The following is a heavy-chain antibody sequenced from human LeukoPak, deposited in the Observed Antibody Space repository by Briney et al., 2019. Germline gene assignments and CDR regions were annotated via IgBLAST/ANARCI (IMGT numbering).Heavy chain of an antibody. V-gene: IGHV1-2*02. CDR1: GYTFTSYY. J-gene: IGHJ6*02. CDR2: INPNSGGT. CDR3: ARAGYSNGSMDV. Sequence: ASVKVSCKASGYTFTSYYMHWVRQAPGQGLEWMGWINPNSGGTNYAQKFQGRVTMIRETSISTGYMGLSRLRSDDTAVYYCARAGYSNGSMDVWGQVTTVTVSS. D-gene: IGHD6-19*01.